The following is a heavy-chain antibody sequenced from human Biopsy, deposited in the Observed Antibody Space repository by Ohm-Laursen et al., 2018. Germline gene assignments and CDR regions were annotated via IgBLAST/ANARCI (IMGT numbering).Heavy chain of an antibody. CDR2: IVPLFETT. D-gene: IGHD2-15*01. CDR3: AKAGQTSGEYVVPRHFDS. Sequence: SVKVSCKASGYNFDIYPLFWVRQAPGQGFEWMGGIVPLFETTDSAQKFQGRVTITADRSTTTVYIELSGLTSEDTAIYYCAKAGQTSGEYVVPRHFDSWGQGTRVTASS. CDR1: GYNFDIYP. J-gene: IGHJ4*02. V-gene: IGHV1-69*06.